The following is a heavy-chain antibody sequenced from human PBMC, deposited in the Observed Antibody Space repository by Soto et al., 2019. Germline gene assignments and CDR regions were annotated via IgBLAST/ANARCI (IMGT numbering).Heavy chain of an antibody. CDR1: GGTFSSYA. V-gene: IGHV1-69*01. Sequence: QVQLVQSGAEVKKPGSSVKVSCKASGGTFSSYAISWVRQAPGQGLEWMGGIIPIFGTANYAQKFQGRVTITSDESTSTAYMELSSLRSEDTAVYYCAIRPRGITMVRRRGPFDYWGQGTLVTVSS. J-gene: IGHJ4*02. CDR3: AIRPRGITMVRRRGPFDY. D-gene: IGHD3-10*01. CDR2: IIPIFGTA.